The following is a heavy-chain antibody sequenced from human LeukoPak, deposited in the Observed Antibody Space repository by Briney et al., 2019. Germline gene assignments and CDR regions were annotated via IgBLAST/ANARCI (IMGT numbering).Heavy chain of an antibody. CDR2: ISGYNGYT. J-gene: IGHJ4*02. V-gene: IGHV1-18*01. Sequence: AASVKVSCKASGYTFTRFGITWVRQAPGQGLEWMGWISGYNGYTHYAQNLQGRVTMTTDTSTNTAYMELRSLRSDDTAMYYCARDRGRYDSSGYYPPLFDYWGQGTLVTVSS. D-gene: IGHD3-22*01. CDR1: GYTFTRFG. CDR3: ARDRGRYDSSGYYPPLFDY.